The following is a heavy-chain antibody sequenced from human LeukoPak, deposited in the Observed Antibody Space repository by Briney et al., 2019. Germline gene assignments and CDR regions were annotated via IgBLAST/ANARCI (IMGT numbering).Heavy chain of an antibody. J-gene: IGHJ4*02. Sequence: ASVKVSCKASGYTFTSYGISWVRQAPGQGLEWMGWISAYNGNTNYAQKPQGRVTMTTDTSTSTAYMELRSLRSDDTALYYCARDKEWYYYDSSGYYPFDYWGQGTLVTVSS. V-gene: IGHV1-18*01. CDR3: ARDKEWYYYDSSGYYPFDY. D-gene: IGHD3-22*01. CDR2: ISAYNGNT. CDR1: GYTFTSYG.